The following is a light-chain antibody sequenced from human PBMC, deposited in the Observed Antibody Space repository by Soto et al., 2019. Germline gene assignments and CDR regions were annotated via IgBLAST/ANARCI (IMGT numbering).Light chain of an antibody. Sequence: QSVLTQPASVSGSPGQSITISCTGSSNDVGGYDSVSWYQQHPGKAPKLLIYEVTKRPSGVSNRFSGSKSGNTASLTISGLQADDESDYYCGSYAGGTTLVFGGGTKLTVL. CDR2: EVT. CDR3: GSYAGGTTLV. J-gene: IGLJ3*02. V-gene: IGLV2-14*01. CDR1: SNDVGGYDS.